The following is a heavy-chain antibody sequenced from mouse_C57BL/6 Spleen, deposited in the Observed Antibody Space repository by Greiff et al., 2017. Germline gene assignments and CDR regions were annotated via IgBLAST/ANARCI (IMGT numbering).Heavy chain of an antibody. V-gene: IGHV5-4*01. Sequence: EVKLMESGGGLVKPGGSLKLSCAASGFTFSSYAMSWVRQTPEKRLEWVATISAGGSYTYYPDNVKGRFTLSRDNAKNNLYLQMSHLKSEDTAMYYCARDGESHFDYWGQGTTLTVSS. J-gene: IGHJ2*01. D-gene: IGHD6-2*01. CDR1: GFTFSSYA. CDR2: ISAGGSYT. CDR3: ARDGESHFDY.